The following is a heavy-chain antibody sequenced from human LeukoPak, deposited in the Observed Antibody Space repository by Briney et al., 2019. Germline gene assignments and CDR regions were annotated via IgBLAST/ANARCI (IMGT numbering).Heavy chain of an antibody. J-gene: IGHJ4*02. D-gene: IGHD3-22*01. Sequence: ASVKVSCKASGYTFTGYYMHWVRQAPGQGLEWMGWINPNSGGTNYAQKFQGRVTMTMDTSISTAYMELSRLRSDDTAVYYCARVEEGSGYYYVPFDYWGQGTLVTVSS. CDR1: GYTFTGYY. CDR2: INPNSGGT. CDR3: ARVEEGSGYYYVPFDY. V-gene: IGHV1-2*02.